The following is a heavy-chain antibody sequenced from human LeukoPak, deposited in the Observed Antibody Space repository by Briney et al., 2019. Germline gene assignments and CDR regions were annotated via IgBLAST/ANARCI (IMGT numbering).Heavy chain of an antibody. CDR3: TERSSGVNGDDPFDY. CDR1: GLTYGDYA. J-gene: IGHJ4*02. D-gene: IGHD4-17*01. V-gene: IGHV3-49*04. Sequence: SGGSLRLSCTASGLTYGDYAMSCVRQAPGKGVEWVGFIRSRASGGTTDYAASVKGRFTISRDDSKSFAYLQMNSLKTEDTALYYSTERSSGVNGDDPFDYWGQGTLVTVSS. CDR2: IRSRASGGTT.